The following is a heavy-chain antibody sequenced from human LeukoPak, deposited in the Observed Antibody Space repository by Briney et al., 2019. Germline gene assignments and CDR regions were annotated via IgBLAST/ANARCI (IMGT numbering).Heavy chain of an antibody. CDR3: ARPRIAVAGRNFSPDY. V-gene: IGHV3-30*02. J-gene: IGHJ4*02. CDR1: GFTFGSYA. Sequence: PGGSLRLSCAASGFTFGSYAMHWVRQAPGKGLEWVAFIRYDGTNKYYADSVKGRFTISRDNAKNSLYLQMNSLRAEDTAVYYCARPRIAVAGRNFSPDYWGQGTLVTVSS. D-gene: IGHD6-19*01. CDR2: IRYDGTNK.